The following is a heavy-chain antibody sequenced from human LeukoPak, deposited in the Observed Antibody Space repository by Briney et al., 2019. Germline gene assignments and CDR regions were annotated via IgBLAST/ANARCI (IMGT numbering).Heavy chain of an antibody. CDR1: GYAFTSYG. CDR2: ISAYNGNT. J-gene: IGHJ5*02. D-gene: IGHD6-13*01. Sequence: ASVKVSCKASGYAFTSYGISWVRQAPGQGLEWMGWISAYNGNTNYAQKLQGRVTMTTDTSTSTAYMELRSLRSDDTAVYYCAMYSSTRPWGSWFDPWGQGTLVTVSS. CDR3: AMYSSTRPWGSWFDP. V-gene: IGHV1-18*01.